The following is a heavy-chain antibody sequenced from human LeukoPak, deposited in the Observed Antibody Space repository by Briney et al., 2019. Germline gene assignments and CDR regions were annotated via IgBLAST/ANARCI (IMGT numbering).Heavy chain of an antibody. CDR2: IKQDGSEK. Sequence: GGSLRLSCAASGFTFSSYWMSWVRQAPGEGLEWVANIKQDGSEKYYVDSVKGRFTISRDNAKNSLYLQMNSLRAEDTAVYYCASHYDSSFFDYWGQGTLVTVSS. CDR3: ASHYDSSFFDY. V-gene: IGHV3-7*01. J-gene: IGHJ4*02. D-gene: IGHD3-22*01. CDR1: GFTFSSYW.